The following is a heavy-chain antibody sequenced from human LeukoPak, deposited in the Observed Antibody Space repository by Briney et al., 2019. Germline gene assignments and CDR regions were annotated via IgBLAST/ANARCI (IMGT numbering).Heavy chain of an antibody. J-gene: IGHJ4*02. Sequence: GGSLRLSCAASGFTFSSYAMHWVRQAPGKGLGWVAVISYDGSNKYYADSVKGRFTISRDNSKNTLYLQMNSLRAEDTAVYYCARDGITKATDYWGQGTLVTVSS. CDR1: GFTFSSYA. CDR2: ISYDGSNK. D-gene: IGHD3-10*01. V-gene: IGHV3-30*04. CDR3: ARDGITKATDY.